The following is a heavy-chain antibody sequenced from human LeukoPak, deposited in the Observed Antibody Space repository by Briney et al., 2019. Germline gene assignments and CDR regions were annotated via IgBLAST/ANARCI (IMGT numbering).Heavy chain of an antibody. Sequence: SVKVSCKASGGTFSSYAISWVRQAPGQGLEWMGRIIPILGIANYAQKFQGRVMITADKSTSTAYMELSSLRSEDTAVYYCARPGGYYDSSGYYPYWGQGTLVTVSS. J-gene: IGHJ4*02. V-gene: IGHV1-69*04. D-gene: IGHD3-22*01. CDR1: GGTFSSYA. CDR3: ARPGGYYDSSGYYPY. CDR2: IIPILGIA.